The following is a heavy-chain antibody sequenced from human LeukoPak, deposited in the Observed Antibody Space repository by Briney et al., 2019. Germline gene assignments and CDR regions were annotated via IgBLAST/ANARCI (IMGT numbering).Heavy chain of an antibody. V-gene: IGHV4-38-2*02. J-gene: IGHJ4*02. CDR2: IYHSGST. Sequence: SETLSLTCTVSGGSISSYYWGWIRQPPGKGLEWIGSIYHSGSTYYNPSLKSRVTISVDTSKNQFSLKLSSVTAVDTAVYYCARLGITMIASSSPPDYWGQGTLVTVSS. D-gene: IGHD3-22*01. CDR1: GGSISSYY. CDR3: ARLGITMIASSSPPDY.